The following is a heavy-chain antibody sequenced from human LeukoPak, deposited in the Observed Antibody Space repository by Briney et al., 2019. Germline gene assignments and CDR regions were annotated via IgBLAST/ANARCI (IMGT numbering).Heavy chain of an antibody. CDR3: ARDHSGTQDY. CDR1: GFTFSNYG. V-gene: IGHV3-33*01. CDR2: IWDDGSNE. J-gene: IGHJ4*02. D-gene: IGHD1-1*01. Sequence: QPGGSLRLSCAASGFTFSNYGMHGVRQAPGKGLEWVAVIWDDGSNEYYADSVKGRFTIFRDNRRNTLYLQMNSLRAEDTAVYSCARDHSGTQDYWGQGTLVTVSS.